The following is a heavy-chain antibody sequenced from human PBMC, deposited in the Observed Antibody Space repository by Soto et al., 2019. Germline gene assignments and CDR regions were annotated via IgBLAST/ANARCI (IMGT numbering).Heavy chain of an antibody. D-gene: IGHD2-15*01. Sequence: EVQLLDSGGGSVQPGGSLRLSCAASGFTFSSFVMRWVRQAPGKGLQWVSSISGTGGSTYYADSVKGRFTISRDNSKNPLYLQMHSLRAEDTAVYFCARGYCSGDTCYHIDYWGQGTLVTVSS. CDR1: GFTFSSFV. CDR3: ARGYCSGDTCYHIDY. V-gene: IGHV3-23*01. J-gene: IGHJ4*02. CDR2: ISGTGGST.